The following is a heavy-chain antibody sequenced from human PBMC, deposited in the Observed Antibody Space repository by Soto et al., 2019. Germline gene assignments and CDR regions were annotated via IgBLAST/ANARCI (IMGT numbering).Heavy chain of an antibody. J-gene: IGHJ4*02. CDR2: LSDSGGST. D-gene: IGHD5-12*01. V-gene: IGHV3-23*01. CDR3: VKDAYSGYGNFEY. Sequence: EVQLLESGGGLVQPGGSLRLSCAASGFTFSSYAMTWVRQAPGEGLKWVSSLSDSGGSTYYADSVKGRFTISRDNSKNTLYLQMNSLRAEDTALYYCVKDAYSGYGNFEYWGQGILVTVSS. CDR1: GFTFSSYA.